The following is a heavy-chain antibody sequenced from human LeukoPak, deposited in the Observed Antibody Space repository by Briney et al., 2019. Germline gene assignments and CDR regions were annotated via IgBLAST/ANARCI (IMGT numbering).Heavy chain of an antibody. V-gene: IGHV4-34*01. D-gene: IGHD3-10*01. Sequence: SETLSLTCAVYGGSFSGYYWSWIRQPPGKGLEWIGEINHSGSTNYNPSLKSRVTISVDTSKNQFSLKLSSVTAADTAVYYCARGRGWFGESTLGYWGQGTLVTVSS. CDR1: GGSFSGYY. CDR3: ARGRGWFGESTLGY. J-gene: IGHJ4*02. CDR2: INHSGST.